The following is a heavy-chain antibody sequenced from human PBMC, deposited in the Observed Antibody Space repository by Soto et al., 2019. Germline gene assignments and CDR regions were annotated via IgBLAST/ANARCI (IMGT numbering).Heavy chain of an antibody. J-gene: IGHJ5*02. V-gene: IGHV4-59*01. D-gene: IGHD6-13*01. CDR3: AIGGAAAARGWFDP. CDR1: GGSITSYY. Sequence: QVQLQETGPGRVKPSETLSLTCTVSGGSITSYYWSWIRHPPGTGLEWIGYIYYSGSTNYNPHLKSRVTIAVDTSKNRFSLRLSSVTAADTAVYYCAIGGAAAARGWFDPWGQGTLVTVSS. CDR2: IYYSGST.